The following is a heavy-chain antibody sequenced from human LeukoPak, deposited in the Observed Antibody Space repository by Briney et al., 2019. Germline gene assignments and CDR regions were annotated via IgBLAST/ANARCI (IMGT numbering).Heavy chain of an antibody. CDR2: SSAYNVAT. D-gene: IGHD5-12*01. J-gene: IGHJ3*02. CDR1: GYTFTSYV. CDR3: ARESQNVDIVATIEAXXI. Sequence: ASGKVSCKASGYTFTSYVISWVRQAPGQGLEWMGWSSAYNVATHYAQKLQGRVTMTTDTSTYTAYMELRSLRSDDKAVYYCARESQNVDIVATIEAXXIWGXXTMXTVSS. V-gene: IGHV1-18*01.